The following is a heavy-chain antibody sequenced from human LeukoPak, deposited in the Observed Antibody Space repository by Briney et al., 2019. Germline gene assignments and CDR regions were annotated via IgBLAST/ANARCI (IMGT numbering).Heavy chain of an antibody. J-gene: IGHJ4*02. Sequence: GVSLTLPCAASGFIHNQYYMIWIPDATGKGLEWVSYISSSGSTIYYADSVKGRFTISRDNAKNSLYLQMNSLRAEDTAVYYCARAKTLFDYWGQGTLVTVSS. CDR3: ARAKTLFDY. V-gene: IGHV3-11*01. CDR1: GFIHNQYY. D-gene: IGHD2/OR15-2a*01. CDR2: ISSSGSTI.